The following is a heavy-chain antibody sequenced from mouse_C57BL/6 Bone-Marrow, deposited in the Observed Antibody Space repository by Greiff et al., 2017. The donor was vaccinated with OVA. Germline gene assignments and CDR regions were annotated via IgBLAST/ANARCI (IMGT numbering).Heavy chain of an antibody. CDR1: GYSITSGYY. D-gene: IGHD2-4*01. V-gene: IGHV3-6*01. Sequence: EVQLQQSGPGLVKPSQSLSLTCSVTGYSITSGYYWNWIRQFPGNKLEWMGYISYDGSNNYNPSPKNKNSITRDTSKNQFFLKLNSVTTEDTATYYCASVIYYDYDGVFFAYWGQGTLVTVSA. CDR2: ISYDGSN. J-gene: IGHJ3*01. CDR3: ASVIYYDYDGVFFAY.